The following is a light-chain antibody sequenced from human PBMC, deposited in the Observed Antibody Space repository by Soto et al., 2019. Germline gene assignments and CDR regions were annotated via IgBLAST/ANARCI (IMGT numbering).Light chain of an antibody. V-gene: IGKV3-15*01. J-gene: IGKJ1*01. CDR2: DAS. CDR3: QQYGDRPRT. CDR1: QYIGSA. Sequence: EVVLTQSPATLSVSPGDRAALSCRASQYIGSAVAWYQQRSGPAPRLLIFDASIRVPTTPARFSGSVSGTEFTLTISSLESEDFAVYFCQQYGDRPRTFGQGTKVDIK.